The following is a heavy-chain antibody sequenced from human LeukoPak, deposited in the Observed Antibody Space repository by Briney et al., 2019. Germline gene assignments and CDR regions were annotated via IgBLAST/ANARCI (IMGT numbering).Heavy chain of an antibody. J-gene: IGHJ4*02. CDR2: IKQDGGEK. D-gene: IGHD6-13*01. CDR1: GFTFINYW. CDR3: ARLIAAAPLYYFDY. Sequence: PGGSLRLSCAASGFTFINYWMSWVRQAPGKGLEWVANIKQDGGEKYYVDSVKGRFTISRDNAKNSLYLQMNSLRAEDTAVYYCARLIAAAPLYYFDYWGQGTLVTVSS. V-gene: IGHV3-7*01.